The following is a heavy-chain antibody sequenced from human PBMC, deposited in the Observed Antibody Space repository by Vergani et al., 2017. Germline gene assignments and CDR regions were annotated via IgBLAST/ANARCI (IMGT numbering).Heavy chain of an antibody. Sequence: QVQLVQSGAEVKKPGASVKVSCKASGYTFTGYYMHWVRQAPGQGLEWMGWINPNSGGTNDAQKFQGRVHMTSDKSISTAYMELSRLRSDDTAVYYCARGWKRITMVRGANPSALDWGQGTLVTVSS. J-gene: IGHJ4*02. CDR1: GYTFTGYY. V-gene: IGHV1-2*02. CDR2: INPNSGGT. D-gene: IGHD3-10*01. CDR3: ARGWKRITMVRGANPSALD.